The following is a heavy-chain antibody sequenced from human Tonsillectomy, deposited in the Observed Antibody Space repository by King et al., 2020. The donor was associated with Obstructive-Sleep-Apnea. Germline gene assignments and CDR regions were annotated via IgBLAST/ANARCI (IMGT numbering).Heavy chain of an antibody. CDR2: ISSSSSYI. CDR3: AREAPIADRLYGMDV. V-gene: IGHV3-21*01. CDR1: VFTYSSFT. Sequence: VQLGESGGGLVKPGGALRLSCAASVFTYSSFTINCVRQAPGNGLGWGPSISSSSSYIYYADSVKGRFTISRDNAKNSLYLQMNSLRAEDTAVYYCAREAPIADRLYGMDVWGQGTTVTVSS. D-gene: IGHD6-6*01. J-gene: IGHJ6*02.